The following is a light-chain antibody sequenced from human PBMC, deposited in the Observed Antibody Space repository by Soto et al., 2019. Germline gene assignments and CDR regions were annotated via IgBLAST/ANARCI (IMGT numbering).Light chain of an antibody. J-gene: IGLJ3*02. CDR1: SSNIGAGYD. V-gene: IGLV1-40*01. CDR3: QSYDSSLSAWV. Sequence: QAVVTQPPSVSGAPGQRVTISCTASSSNIGAGYDVLWYQQLPGTAPKLLIYGNTNRPSGVPDRFSGSKSGTSASLAITGLQAEDEADYYCQSYDSSLSAWVFGGGTKLTVL. CDR2: GNT.